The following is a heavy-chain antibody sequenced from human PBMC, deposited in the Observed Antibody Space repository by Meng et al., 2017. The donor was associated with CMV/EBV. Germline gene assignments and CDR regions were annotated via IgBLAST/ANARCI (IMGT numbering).Heavy chain of an antibody. D-gene: IGHD5-12*01. J-gene: IGHJ6*02. V-gene: IGHV1-69*02. Sequence: SVNFSCKASGGTFSSYTISWVRQAPGQGLEWMGRIIPILGIANYAQKFQGRVTITADKSTSTAYMELSSLRSEDTAVYYCARSSGYDRYGMDVWGQGTTVTVSS. CDR2: IIPILGIA. CDR1: GGTFSSYT. CDR3: ARSSGYDRYGMDV.